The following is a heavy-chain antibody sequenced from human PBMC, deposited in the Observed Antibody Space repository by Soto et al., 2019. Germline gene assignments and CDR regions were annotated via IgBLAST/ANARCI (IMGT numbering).Heavy chain of an antibody. J-gene: IGHJ3*02. CDR1: GFTFSSYW. CDR2: IKQDGSEK. D-gene: IGHD2-2*01. Sequence: GGSLRLYCAASGFTFSSYWMSWVRQAPGKGLEWVANIKQDGSEKYYVDSVKGRFTISRDNAKNALYLQMNSLRAEDTAVYYCARVGAPEEDCSSTSCYMTDAFDIWGQGTMVTVSS. V-gene: IGHV3-7*01. CDR3: ARVGAPEEDCSSTSCYMTDAFDI.